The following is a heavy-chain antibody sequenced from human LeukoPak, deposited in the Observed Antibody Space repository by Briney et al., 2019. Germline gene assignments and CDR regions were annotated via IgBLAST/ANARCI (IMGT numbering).Heavy chain of an antibody. CDR2: ITAGNGNT. CDR3: ARDLARGYSYGYNAFDI. D-gene: IGHD5-18*01. CDR1: GYNFNSYG. J-gene: IGHJ3*02. V-gene: IGHV1-18*01. Sequence: GAPVKVSCKASGYNFNSYGIGWVRQAPRQGLEWMGWITAGNGNTNYAQKVQGRVTMATDTSTSTAYMELRSLRSDDTAVYFCARDLARGYSYGYNAFDIWGQGTMVTVSS.